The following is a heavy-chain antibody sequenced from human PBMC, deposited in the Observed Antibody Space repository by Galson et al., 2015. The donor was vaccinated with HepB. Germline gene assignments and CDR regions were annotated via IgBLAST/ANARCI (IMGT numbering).Heavy chain of an antibody. D-gene: IGHD2-15*01. CDR2: IIPIFGTA. CDR3: AREGDIVVVSTHYYYYGMDV. V-gene: IGHV1-69*13. J-gene: IGHJ6*02. Sequence: SVKVSCKASGGTFSGYAISWVRQAPGQGLEWMGGIIPIFGTANYAQKFQGRVTITADESTSTAYMELSSLRSEDTAVYYCAREGDIVVVSTHYYYYGMDVWGQGTTVTVSS. CDR1: GGTFSGYA.